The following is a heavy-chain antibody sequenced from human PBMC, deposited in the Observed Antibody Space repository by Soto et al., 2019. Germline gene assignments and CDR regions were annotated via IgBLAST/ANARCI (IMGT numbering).Heavy chain of an antibody. CDR3: ASMIMVRGVDHDAFDI. V-gene: IGHV1-8*01. CDR2: IYPYNGNT. D-gene: IGHD3-10*01. J-gene: IGHJ3*02. Sequence: ASVKVSCKSSGYTFINHGIFWVRQAPGQGLEWMAWIYPYNGNTSYAQKFLGRVTLTTNTSTSTAYMELSSLRSEDTAVYYCASMIMVRGVDHDAFDIWGQGTMVTVSS. CDR1: GYTFINHG.